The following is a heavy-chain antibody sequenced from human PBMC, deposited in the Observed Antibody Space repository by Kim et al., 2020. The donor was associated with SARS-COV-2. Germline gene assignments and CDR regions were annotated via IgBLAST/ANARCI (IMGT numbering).Heavy chain of an antibody. CDR3: ARDKVQGAYYGSGSYYDAFDI. V-gene: IGHV3-21*01. D-gene: IGHD3-10*01. Sequence: GGSLRLSCAASGFTFSSYSMNWVRQAPGKGLEWVSSISSSSSYIYYADSVKGRFTISRDNAKNSLYLQMNSLRAEDTAVYYCARDKVQGAYYGSGSYYDAFDIWGQGTMVTVSS. CDR1: GFTFSSYS. CDR2: ISSSSSYI. J-gene: IGHJ3*02.